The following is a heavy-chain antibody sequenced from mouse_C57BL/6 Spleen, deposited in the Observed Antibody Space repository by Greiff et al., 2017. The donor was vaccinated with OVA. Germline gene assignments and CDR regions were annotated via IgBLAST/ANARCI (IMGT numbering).Heavy chain of an antibody. V-gene: IGHV5-9*01. CDR2: ISGGGGNT. Sequence: EVQGVESGGGLVKPGGSLKLSCAASGFTFSSYTMSWVRQTPEKRLEWVATISGGGGNTYYPDSVKGRFTISRDNAKNTLYLQMSSLRSEDTALYYCARQGVYGYDGFAYWGQGTLVTVSA. J-gene: IGHJ3*01. CDR1: GFTFSSYT. CDR3: ARQGVYGYDGFAY. D-gene: IGHD2-2*01.